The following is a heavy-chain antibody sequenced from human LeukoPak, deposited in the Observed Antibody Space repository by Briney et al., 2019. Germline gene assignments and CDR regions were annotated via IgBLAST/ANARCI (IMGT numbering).Heavy chain of an antibody. CDR1: GGSFSGYY. V-gene: IGHV4-34*01. Sequence: SSETLSLTCAVYGGSFSGYYWSWIRQPPGKGLEWIGGINHSGSTNYNPSLKSRVTISVDTSKNQFSLKLSSVTAADTAVYYCAEFGSLDAFDIWGQGTMVTVSS. D-gene: IGHD3-10*01. J-gene: IGHJ3*02. CDR3: AEFGSLDAFDI. CDR2: INHSGST.